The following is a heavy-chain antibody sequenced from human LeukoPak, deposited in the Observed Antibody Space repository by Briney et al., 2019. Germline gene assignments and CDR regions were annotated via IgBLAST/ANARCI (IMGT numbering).Heavy chain of an antibody. J-gene: IGHJ1*01. Sequence: SGGSLRLSCAASGFTFSSYSMNWVRQAPGKGLEWVSSISSSSSYIYYADSVKGRFTISRDNAKNSLYLQMNSLRAEDTAVYYCATPAAGPGAEYSLYWGQGTLVIVSS. V-gene: IGHV3-21*01. CDR3: ATPAAGPGAEYSLY. CDR1: GFTFSSYS. CDR2: ISSSSSYI. D-gene: IGHD6-13*01.